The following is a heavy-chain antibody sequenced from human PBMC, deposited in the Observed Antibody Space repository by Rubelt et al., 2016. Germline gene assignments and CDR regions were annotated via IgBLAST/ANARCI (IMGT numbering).Heavy chain of an antibody. V-gene: IGHV3-74*01. Sequence: GGSLRLSCAASGFTFSSYWMHWVRQAPGKGLVWVSRINSAGSSTSYADSVKGRFTISRDNAKNTLYLQMNSMRAEDTAVYHCAREDFWSGYIWGQGTLVTVSS. CDR1: GFTFSSYW. CDR3: AREDFWSGYI. J-gene: IGHJ4*02. CDR2: INSAGSST. D-gene: IGHD3-3*01.